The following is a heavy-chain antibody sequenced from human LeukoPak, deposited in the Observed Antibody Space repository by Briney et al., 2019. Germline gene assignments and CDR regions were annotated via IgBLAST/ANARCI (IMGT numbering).Heavy chain of an antibody. CDR2: IRFDGSDK. J-gene: IGHJ5*02. V-gene: IGHV3-30*02. CDR1: GFTFSSNG. CDR3: APRRGFGVVINNWFDP. Sequence: GGSLRLSCAASGFTFSSNGMHWVRQAPGKGLEWVAFIRFDGSDKYYADSVKGRFTISRDNSKNTLYLQMNSLRAEDTAVYYCAPRRGFGVVINNWFDPWGQGTLVTVSS. D-gene: IGHD3-3*01.